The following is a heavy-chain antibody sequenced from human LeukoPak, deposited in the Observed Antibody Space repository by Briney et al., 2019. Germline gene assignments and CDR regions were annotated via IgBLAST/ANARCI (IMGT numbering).Heavy chain of an antibody. Sequence: GASVRVSCKASGYTFNGYDINGVRQATGQGLEWMGWMNPNTGDTGYSHKFQGRVTMTRDTSIDTAYMELSGLTSEDTAVYYCTRGSLSGSSRDYWGQGTLVTVSS. J-gene: IGHJ4*02. V-gene: IGHV1-8*01. CDR1: GYTFNGYD. D-gene: IGHD1-26*01. CDR2: MNPNTGDT. CDR3: TRGSLSGSSRDY.